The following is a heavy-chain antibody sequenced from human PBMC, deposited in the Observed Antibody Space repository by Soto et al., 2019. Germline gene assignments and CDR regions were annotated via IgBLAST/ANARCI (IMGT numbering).Heavy chain of an antibody. J-gene: IGHJ4*02. Sequence: SETLSLTCTVSGGSISSYYWSWIRQPPGKGLEWIGYIYYSGSTNYNPSLKSRVTISVDTSKNQFSLKLSSVTAADTAVYYCASCGGDCYWGFDYWGQGTLVTVSS. CDR1: GGSISSYY. V-gene: IGHV4-59*01. CDR2: IYYSGST. CDR3: ASCGGDCYWGFDY. D-gene: IGHD2-21*01.